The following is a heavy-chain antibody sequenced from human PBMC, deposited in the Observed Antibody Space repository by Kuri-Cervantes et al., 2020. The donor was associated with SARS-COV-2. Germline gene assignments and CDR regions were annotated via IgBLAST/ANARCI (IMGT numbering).Heavy chain of an antibody. Sequence: GGSLRLSCTASGFTFANHAMSWVRQAPGKGLEWVSVIPSGGNSYYPISVRGRFTISRGNSKNTVYLEMNTLRAEDTARYYCVSGEDTSTPDFDHWGLGTLVTVSS. J-gene: IGHJ4*02. CDR2: IPSGGNS. CDR1: GFTFANHA. CDR3: VSGEDTSTPDFDH. D-gene: IGHD3-10*02. V-gene: IGHV3-23*03.